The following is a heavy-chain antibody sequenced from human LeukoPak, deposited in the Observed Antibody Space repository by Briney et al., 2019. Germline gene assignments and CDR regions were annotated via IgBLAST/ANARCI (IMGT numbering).Heavy chain of an antibody. CDR2: ISSSGSTI. CDR3: AKPYYYDSSGYYPPDPSDY. Sequence: GGSLRLSCAASGFTFSDYYMSWIRQAPGKGLEWVSYISSSGSTIYYADSVKGRFTISRDNAKNSLYLQMNSLKAEDTAVYYCAKPYYYDSSGYYPPDPSDYWGPGTLVTVSS. CDR1: GFTFSDYY. J-gene: IGHJ4*02. V-gene: IGHV3-11*01. D-gene: IGHD3-22*01.